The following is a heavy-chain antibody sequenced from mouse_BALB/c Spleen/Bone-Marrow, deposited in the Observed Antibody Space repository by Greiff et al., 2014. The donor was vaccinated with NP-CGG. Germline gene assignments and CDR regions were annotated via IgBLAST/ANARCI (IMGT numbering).Heavy chain of an antibody. CDR2: INPSNVDT. Sequence: VQLVESGAELVKPGASVKLPCKASGYTFTSYYMFWVKQRPGQGLEWIGEINPSNVDTNFNEKFKSKATLTVDKSSNTAYMQLSSLTSEDSAVYYCSRGYYGSTYYYAMDYWGQGTSVTVSS. V-gene: IGHV1S81*02. CDR1: GYTFTSYY. CDR3: SRGYYGSTYYYAMDY. J-gene: IGHJ4*01. D-gene: IGHD1-1*01.